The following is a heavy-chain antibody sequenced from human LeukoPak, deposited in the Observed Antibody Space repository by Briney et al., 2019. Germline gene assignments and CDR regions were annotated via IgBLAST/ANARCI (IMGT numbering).Heavy chain of an antibody. J-gene: IGHJ4*02. Sequence: GESLKISCKASGYSFTSYWIGWVRQMPGKGLEWVGIIYPGDSDTRYSPSFQGQVTISADKSISTAYLQWSSLKASDTAMYYCASRVGCSGGSCYPYYFDYWGQGTLVTVSS. V-gene: IGHV5-51*01. CDR3: ASRVGCSGGSCYPYYFDY. CDR2: IYPGDSDT. D-gene: IGHD2-15*01. CDR1: GYSFTSYW.